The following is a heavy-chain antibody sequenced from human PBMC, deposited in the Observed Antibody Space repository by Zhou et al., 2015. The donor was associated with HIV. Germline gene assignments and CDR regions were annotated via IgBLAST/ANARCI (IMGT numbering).Heavy chain of an antibody. J-gene: IGHJ4*02. CDR3: ARDRYSYGHFLGDY. Sequence: QVQVVQSGDEVRKPGASVKVSCKTSGYTFTGYGISWVRQAPGQGPEWIAYISAYDGHRSNAQKVQGRLTMTTDASTTTAYMELSGLTSDDTAVYYCARDRYSYGHFLGDYWGQGTLVTVSS. V-gene: IGHV1-18*01. CDR1: GYTFTGYG. CDR2: ISAYDGHR. D-gene: IGHD5-18*01.